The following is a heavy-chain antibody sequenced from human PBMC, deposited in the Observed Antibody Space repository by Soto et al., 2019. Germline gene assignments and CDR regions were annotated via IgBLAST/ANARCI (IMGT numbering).Heavy chain of an antibody. CDR1: GGSISSGGYY. CDR2: IYYSGST. J-gene: IGHJ4*02. V-gene: IGHV4-30-4*08. Sequence: SETLSLTCTVSGGSISSGGYYWSWIRQHPGKGLEWIGYIYYSGSTYYNPSLKSRVTISVDTSKNQFSLKLSSVTAADTAVYYCARERYYDSSGYPAFDYWGQGTLVTVSS. CDR3: ARERYYDSSGYPAFDY. D-gene: IGHD3-22*01.